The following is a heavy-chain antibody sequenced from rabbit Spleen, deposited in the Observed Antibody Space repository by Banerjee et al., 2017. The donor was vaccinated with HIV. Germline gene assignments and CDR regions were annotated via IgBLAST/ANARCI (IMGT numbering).Heavy chain of an antibody. CDR1: GFSFSGLDY. J-gene: IGHJ6*01. Sequence: QEQLVESGGGLVQPEGSLTLTCTASGFSFSGLDYMCWVRQAPGKGLEWIGIVAAGSGSTYYASWAKGRFTISKTSSTTVTLQMTSLTAADTATYFCARDTGSSFSSYGMDLWGPGTLVTVS. CDR3: ARDTGSSFSSYGMDL. D-gene: IGHD8-1*01. V-gene: IGHV1S45*01. CDR2: IVAAGSGST.